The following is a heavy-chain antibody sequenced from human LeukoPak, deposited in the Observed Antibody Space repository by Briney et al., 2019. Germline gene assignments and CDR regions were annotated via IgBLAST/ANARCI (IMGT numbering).Heavy chain of an antibody. D-gene: IGHD6-25*01. CDR2: IYYSGST. J-gene: IGHJ4*02. V-gene: IGHV4-59*08. Sequence: PSETLSLTCTVSGGSISSYYWSWIRQPPGKGLEWIGYIYYSGSTNYNPSLKSRVTISVDTSKTQFSLKLSSVTAADTAVYYCARHRSGYLDYWGQGTLVTVSS. CDR3: ARHRSGYLDY. CDR1: GGSISSYY.